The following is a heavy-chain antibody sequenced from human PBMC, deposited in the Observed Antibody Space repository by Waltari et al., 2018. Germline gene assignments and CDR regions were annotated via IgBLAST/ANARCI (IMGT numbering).Heavy chain of an antibody. Sequence: QVQLQESGPGLVKPSETLSLTCTVSGGSISSYYWSWIRQPAGKGLEWIGRIYTSGSTNYNPSLKSRVTMSVDTSKNQCSLKLSSVTAADTAVYYCARDAYYDFWSGYYYYYYYMDVWGKGTTVTVSS. D-gene: IGHD3-3*01. J-gene: IGHJ6*03. CDR3: ARDAYYDFWSGYYYYYYYMDV. V-gene: IGHV4-4*07. CDR1: GGSISSYY. CDR2: IYTSGST.